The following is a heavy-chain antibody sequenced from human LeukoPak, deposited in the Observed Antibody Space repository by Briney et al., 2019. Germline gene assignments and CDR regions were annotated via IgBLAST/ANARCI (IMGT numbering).Heavy chain of an antibody. D-gene: IGHD5-18*01. J-gene: IGHJ4*02. Sequence: SETLSLTCTFTGGSISSSYFYWGWIRQPPGKGLEWIGTISYSGTTYHNPSLKSRVTISVDTSKNQFSLRLSSVTAADTAVYYCARSRGRSYGNWGQGTLVTVSS. CDR3: ARSRGRSYGN. CDR1: GGSISSSYFY. V-gene: IGHV4-39*01. CDR2: ISYSGTT.